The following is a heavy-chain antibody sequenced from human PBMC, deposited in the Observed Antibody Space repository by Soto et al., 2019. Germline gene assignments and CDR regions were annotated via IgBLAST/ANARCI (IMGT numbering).Heavy chain of an antibody. D-gene: IGHD4-17*01. CDR3: ATSSTVGDALDI. Sequence: PGDSLRISCKGSGYTFTSYWIGWVRQMPGKGLEWMGIIYPGDSDTRYSPSFQGQVTISADKSISTAYLQWSSLKASDTAMYSCATSSTVGDALDIWRQGTMVTVSS. V-gene: IGHV5-51*01. CDR1: GYTFTSYW. J-gene: IGHJ3*02. CDR2: IYPGDSDT.